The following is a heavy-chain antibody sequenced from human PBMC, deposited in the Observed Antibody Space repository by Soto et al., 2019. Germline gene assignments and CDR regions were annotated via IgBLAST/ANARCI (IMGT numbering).Heavy chain of an antibody. J-gene: IGHJ6*02. D-gene: IGHD2-2*01. V-gene: IGHV1-2*04. CDR2: INPNSGGT. CDR1: GYTFTGYY. Sequence: ASVKVSCKASGYTFTGYYMHWVRQAPGQGLEWMGWINPNSGGTNYAQKFQGWVTMTRDTSISTAYMELSRLRSDDTAVYYCARGDGCSSTSCKTLNYYYYGMDVWGQGTTVTVSS. CDR3: ARGDGCSSTSCKTLNYYYYGMDV.